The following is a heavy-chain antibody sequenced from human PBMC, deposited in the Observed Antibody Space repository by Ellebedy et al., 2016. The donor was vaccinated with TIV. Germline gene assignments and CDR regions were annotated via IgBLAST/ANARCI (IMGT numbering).Heavy chain of an antibody. Sequence: SETLSLSXTVSGVSITRHYRSWIRQTPGKRLEWIGYIFYTGSTIYNPSLESRVTISVDTANNQFSLRMTSVTSADTAVYYCARGHNFYDSSGYYFDYWGLGTLVTVSS. J-gene: IGHJ4*02. CDR2: IFYTGST. CDR1: GVSITRHY. V-gene: IGHV4-59*11. D-gene: IGHD3-22*01. CDR3: ARGHNFYDSSGYYFDY.